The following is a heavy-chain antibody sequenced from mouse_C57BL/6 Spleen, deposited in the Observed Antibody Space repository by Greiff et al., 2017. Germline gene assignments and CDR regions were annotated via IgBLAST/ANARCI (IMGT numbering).Heavy chain of an antibody. D-gene: IGHD2-4*01. Sequence: DVKLVESGGDLVKPGGSLKLSCAASGFTFSSYGMSWVRQTPDKRLEWVATISSGGSYTYYPDSVKGRFTISRDNAKNTLYLQMSSLKSEDTAMYYCARLDYDGGYYAMDYWGQGTSVTVSS. CDR3: ARLDYDGGYYAMDY. CDR1: GFTFSSYG. J-gene: IGHJ4*01. V-gene: IGHV5-6*02. CDR2: ISSGGSYT.